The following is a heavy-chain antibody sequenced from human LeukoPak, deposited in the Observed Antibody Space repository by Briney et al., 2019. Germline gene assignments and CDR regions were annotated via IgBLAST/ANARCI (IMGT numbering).Heavy chain of an antibody. J-gene: IGHJ6*03. D-gene: IGHD1-14*01. CDR3: ARSPAGANYYLDV. Sequence: GGSLRLSCAASGFTFSNYGMHWVRQAPGKGLEWVSFISYDGSNKYYADSVKGRFTISRDNAKNSLSLQMNSLRAEDTAVYYCARSPAGANYYLDVWGKGTTVTISS. CDR1: GFTFSNYG. V-gene: IGHV3-30*03. CDR2: ISYDGSNK.